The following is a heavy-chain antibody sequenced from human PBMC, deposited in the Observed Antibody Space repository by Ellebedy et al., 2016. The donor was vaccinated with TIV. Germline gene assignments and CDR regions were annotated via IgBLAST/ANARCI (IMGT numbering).Heavy chain of an antibody. V-gene: IGHV3-7*01. CDR1: GFTFSSYW. Sequence: GESLKISXAASGFTFSSYWMSWVRQAPGKGLEWVANIKQDGSEKYYVDSVKGRFTISRDNAKNSLYLQMNSLRAEDTAVYYCARDRGYCSSTSCSFDYWGQGTLVTVSS. CDR3: ARDRGYCSSTSCSFDY. D-gene: IGHD2-2*01. CDR2: IKQDGSEK. J-gene: IGHJ4*02.